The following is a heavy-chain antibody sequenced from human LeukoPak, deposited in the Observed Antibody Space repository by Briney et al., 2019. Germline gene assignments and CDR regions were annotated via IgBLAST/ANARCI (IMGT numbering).Heavy chain of an antibody. CDR1: GYTFTGYY. V-gene: IGHV1-2*06. D-gene: IGHD6-13*01. Sequence: ASVKVSCKASGYTFTGYYMHWVRQAPGQGLEWMGRINPNSGGTNYAQKSQGRVTMTRDTSISTAYMELSRLRSDDTAVYYCAVLNSHWVYFDAFDIWGQGTMVTVSS. CDR2: INPNSGGT. J-gene: IGHJ3*02. CDR3: AVLNSHWVYFDAFDI.